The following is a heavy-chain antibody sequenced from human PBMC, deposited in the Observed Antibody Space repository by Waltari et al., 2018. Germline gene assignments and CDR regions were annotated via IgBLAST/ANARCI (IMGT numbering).Heavy chain of an antibody. D-gene: IGHD3-3*01. CDR3: AKNLEWLLDEVDY. CDR2: ISGSGGST. Sequence: EVQLVESGGGLVQPGGSLSLACAASGLTFSSYAMGWVRQAPGKGLEWVSAISGSGGSTYYADSVKGRFTISRDNSKNTLYLQMNSLRAEGTAVYYCAKNLEWLLDEVDYWGQGTLVTVSS. V-gene: IGHV3-23*04. CDR1: GLTFSSYA. J-gene: IGHJ4*02.